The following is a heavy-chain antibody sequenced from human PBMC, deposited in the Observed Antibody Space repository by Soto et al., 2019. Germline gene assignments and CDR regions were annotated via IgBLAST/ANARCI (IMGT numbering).Heavy chain of an antibody. Sequence: GASVKVSCKASGYTLTGCYMHWVRQAPGQGLEWMGWINPDSGDRRYAQKFQGRVTMTRDTSMSTVYMELSRVRSDDTAMYYCARSEEWELLRGAFDIWGQGTMVTVSS. J-gene: IGHJ3*02. CDR1: GYTLTGCY. CDR2: INPDSGDR. V-gene: IGHV1-2*02. CDR3: ARSEEWELLRGAFDI. D-gene: IGHD2-15*01.